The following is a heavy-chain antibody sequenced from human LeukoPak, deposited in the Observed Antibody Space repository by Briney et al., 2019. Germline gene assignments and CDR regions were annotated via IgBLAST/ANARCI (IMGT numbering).Heavy chain of an antibody. CDR2: ISNSSSYI. J-gene: IGHJ4*02. CDR1: GFTFSSYS. D-gene: IGHD6-19*01. Sequence: PGGSLRLSCAASGFTFSSYSMNWVRQAPGKGLEWFSSISNSSSYIYYADSVKVRFTISRDNVKNSLYLQMNSLRAEDTAVYYCARGWGDPGIAVLGDYWGQGTLVTVSS. V-gene: IGHV3-21*01. CDR3: ARGWGDPGIAVLGDY.